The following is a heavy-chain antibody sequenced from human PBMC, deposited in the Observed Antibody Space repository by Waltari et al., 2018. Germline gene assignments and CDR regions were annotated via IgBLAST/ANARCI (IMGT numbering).Heavy chain of an antibody. CDR3: AREKRRGRGIAENWFDP. CDR1: AGTFCSYA. Sequence: QVQLVQSGAEVKTPGSSVKVSCKASAGTFCSYALSWVRQARVQGLAWMGGIIPIFGTANYAQKFQGRVTIAADESTSTAYMELSSLRSEGTAVYYCAREKRRGRGIAENWFDPWGQGTLVTVSS. D-gene: IGHD6-13*01. J-gene: IGHJ5*02. CDR2: IIPIFGTA. V-gene: IGHV1-69*12.